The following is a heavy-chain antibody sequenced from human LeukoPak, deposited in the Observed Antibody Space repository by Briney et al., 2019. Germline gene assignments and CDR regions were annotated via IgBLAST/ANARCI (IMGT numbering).Heavy chain of an antibody. CDR2: IRYDGSTI. CDR3: ARAYSRESGYDFVFGY. V-gene: IGHV3-33*01. J-gene: IGHJ4*02. CDR1: GFTFSDYG. D-gene: IGHD5-12*01. Sequence: GTSLRLSCAASGFTFSDYGMHWVRQAPGKGLGWVAVIRYDGSTIYYADSVKGRFTISRDDSKKTLYLRMDSLRAEDTAVYYCARAYSRESGYDFVFGYWGQGTLVTVSS.